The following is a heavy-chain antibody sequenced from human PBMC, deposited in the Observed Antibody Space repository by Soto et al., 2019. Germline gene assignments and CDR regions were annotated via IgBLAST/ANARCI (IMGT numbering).Heavy chain of an antibody. CDR3: ASVRSGYYYHDAFDI. Sequence: QVQLVQSGAEVKKPGASVKVSCKASGYTFASDGISWVRQAPGQGLEWMGWISAYNGNTNYAQKLQGRVTMTTDTSTSTAYMELRSLRSDDTAVYYCASVRSGYYYHDAFDIWGQATMVTVSS. D-gene: IGHD3-22*01. J-gene: IGHJ3*02. CDR2: ISAYNGNT. CDR1: GYTFASDG. V-gene: IGHV1-18*01.